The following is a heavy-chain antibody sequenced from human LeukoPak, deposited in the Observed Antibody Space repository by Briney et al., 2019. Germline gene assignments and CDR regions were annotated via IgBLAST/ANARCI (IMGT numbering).Heavy chain of an antibody. V-gene: IGHV3-23*01. CDR2: IGGRDDRT. CDR1: GFTLPGHT. D-gene: IGHD3-3*01. CDR3: AKNPNPLYDLWSGYK. J-gene: IGHJ4*02. Sequence: PGGSLRLSCAASGFTLPGHTLTWFRQAPGKGLEWVSIIGGRDDRTYYADFVKGRFTISRDNSKNILYLQMNNLRAEDTAVYYCAKNPNPLYDLWSGYKWGQGTLVTVSS.